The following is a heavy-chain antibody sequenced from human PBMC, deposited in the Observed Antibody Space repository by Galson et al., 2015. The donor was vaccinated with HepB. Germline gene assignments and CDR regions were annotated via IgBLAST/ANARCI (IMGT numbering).Heavy chain of an antibody. J-gene: IGHJ4*02. CDR2: IRSKTDGGTT. CDR1: GFTFTNAW. D-gene: IGHD1-26*01. V-gene: IGHV3-15*01. Sequence: SLRLSCAASGFTFTNAWMSWVRQAPGKGLEWVGRIRSKTDGGTTDYDAPVKGRFTISRDDSKNTLYLQMNSLKTEDTAVYYCTTGTDEEWELLKDYWGQGTLVTVSS. CDR3: TTGTDEEWELLKDY.